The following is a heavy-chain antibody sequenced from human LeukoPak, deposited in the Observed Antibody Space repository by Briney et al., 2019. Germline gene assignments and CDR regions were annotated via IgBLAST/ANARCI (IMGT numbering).Heavy chain of an antibody. J-gene: IGHJ4*01. CDR1: GGSINSYY. V-gene: IGHV4-59*01. CDR2: IYYSGNT. CDR3: ARWYCSSGTCYYLDY. Sequence: PSETLSLTCTASGGSINSYYWSWTRQPPGRGLEYIGHIYYSGNTDYNPSLKSRVTISVDTSKNQFSLNLNSLTAADTAVYYCARWYCSSGTCYYLDYWGHGTLVTVSS. D-gene: IGHD2-2*01.